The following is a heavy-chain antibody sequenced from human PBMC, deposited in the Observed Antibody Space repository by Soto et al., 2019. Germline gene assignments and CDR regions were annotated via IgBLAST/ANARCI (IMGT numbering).Heavy chain of an antibody. CDR2: ISYDGSNK. D-gene: IGHD3-10*01. CDR3: AKSMVRGVIWWFDP. J-gene: IGHJ5*02. V-gene: IGHV3-30*18. Sequence: GESLKISCAASGFTFSSYGLHWVRQAPGKGLEWVAVISYDGSNKYYADSVKGRFTISRDNSKNTLYLQMNSLRAEDTAVYYCAKSMVRGVIWWFDPWGQGTLVTVSS. CDR1: GFTFSSYG.